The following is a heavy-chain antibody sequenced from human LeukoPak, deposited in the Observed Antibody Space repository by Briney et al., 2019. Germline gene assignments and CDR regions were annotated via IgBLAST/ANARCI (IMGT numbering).Heavy chain of an antibody. J-gene: IGHJ6*02. D-gene: IGHD6-6*01. CDR2: ISGSGGST. Sequence: GGSLRLSCAASGFTFSSYAMTWVRQAPGKGLEWVSIISGSGGSTYYANSVKGRFTISRDSSKNTLYLQMNSLRVEDTAVYYCATPEYHYYYGMDVWGQGTTVTVSS. CDR3: ATPEYHYYYGMDV. CDR1: GFTFSSYA. V-gene: IGHV3-23*01.